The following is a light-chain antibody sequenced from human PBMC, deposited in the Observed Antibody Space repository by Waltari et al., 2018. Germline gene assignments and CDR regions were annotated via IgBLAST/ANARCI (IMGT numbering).Light chain of an antibody. CDR2: AAS. CDR1: QNIKTY. CDR3: QQSYSTPLT. V-gene: IGKV1-39*01. Sequence: DIQMTQSPSSLSASVGDRVTITCRASQNIKTYLNWYQQKPGKAPERLIFAASNLRSGVPSRVSGSGSVTDFTRTISSLQPEDFATYHCQQSYSTPLTFGGGTKVEIK. J-gene: IGKJ4*01.